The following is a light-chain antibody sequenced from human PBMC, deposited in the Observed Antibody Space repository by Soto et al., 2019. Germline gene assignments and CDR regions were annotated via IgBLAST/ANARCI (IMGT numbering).Light chain of an antibody. CDR1: QSIDRW. CDR2: AAS. Sequence: DTQMTQSPSTLSASVGDRVTITCRASQSIDRWLAWYQQKPGKAPKLLIYAASSMESGVPSRFSGSGSGTEFTITISRLQPDDFATYHCQQYYTYWTFGQGTKVEIK. J-gene: IGKJ1*01. CDR3: QQYYTYWT. V-gene: IGKV1-5*01.